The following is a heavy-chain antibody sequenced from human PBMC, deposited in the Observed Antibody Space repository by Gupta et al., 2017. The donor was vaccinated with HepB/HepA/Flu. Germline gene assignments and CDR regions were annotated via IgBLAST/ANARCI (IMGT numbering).Heavy chain of an antibody. J-gene: IGHJ3*02. V-gene: IGHV3-23*04. CDR3: AKGRTSAWNNAFDI. CDR2: ISGSGVSI. CDR1: ELTFSKYA. Sequence: EVQLVESGGNVVQPGGSLRLSCAASELTFSKYAMGWVRQAPGKGLEVVSVISGSGVSIYYADSVKGRFTISRDNSNNTLYAQMNSLRGDDTAVYYCAKGRTSAWNNAFDIWGQGTMVTVS. D-gene: IGHD1/OR15-1a*01.